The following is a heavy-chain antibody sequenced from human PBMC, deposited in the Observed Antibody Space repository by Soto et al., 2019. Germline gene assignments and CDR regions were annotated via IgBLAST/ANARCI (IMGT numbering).Heavy chain of an antibody. CDR3: AKDTYYYHSSGCYVFEA. Sequence: QVQLVESGGGVVQPGRSLRLSCAASGFTFNSYGIHWVRQAPGKGLEWVAVISHDGSKTTYADSVKGRVTISRDNSRDTVYLQMNSLRDEDTAVYSCAKDTYYYHSSGCYVFEAWGQGTLVTVSS. D-gene: IGHD3-22*01. V-gene: IGHV3-30*18. CDR1: GFTFNSYG. CDR2: ISHDGSKT. J-gene: IGHJ4*02.